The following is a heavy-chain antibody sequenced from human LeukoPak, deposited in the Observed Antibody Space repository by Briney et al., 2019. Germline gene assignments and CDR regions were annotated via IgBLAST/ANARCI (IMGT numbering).Heavy chain of an antibody. CDR2: ISSSSNTI. Sequence: TGGSLRLSCAASGFTFSTYGMSWVRQAPGKGLEWVSYISSSSNTIYYADSVKGRFTISRDNAKNSLYLQMNSLRDEDTAVYYCARRESSGWYWGYWGQGTLVTVSS. CDR3: ARRESSGWYWGY. J-gene: IGHJ4*02. V-gene: IGHV3-48*02. D-gene: IGHD6-19*01. CDR1: GFTFSTYG.